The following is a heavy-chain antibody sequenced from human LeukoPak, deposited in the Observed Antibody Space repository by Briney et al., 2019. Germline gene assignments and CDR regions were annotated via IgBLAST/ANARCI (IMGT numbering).Heavy chain of an antibody. Sequence: SETLSLTCTVSGGSISSYYWSWIRQPAGKGLEWIGRIYTSGSTNYNPSLKSRVTMSVDTSKNQFSLKLSSVTAADTAVYYCARLAPDYGDSRIDYWGQGTLVTVSS. CDR2: IYTSGST. J-gene: IGHJ4*02. V-gene: IGHV4-4*07. D-gene: IGHD4-17*01. CDR1: GGSISSYY. CDR3: ARLAPDYGDSRIDY.